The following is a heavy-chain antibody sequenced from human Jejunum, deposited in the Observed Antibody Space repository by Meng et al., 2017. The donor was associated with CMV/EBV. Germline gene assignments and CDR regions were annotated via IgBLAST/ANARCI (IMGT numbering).Heavy chain of an antibody. D-gene: IGHD5-18*01. CDR3: ARGTGSYGHQFDY. V-gene: IGHV4-39*07. J-gene: IGHJ4*02. CDR2: IYYSGTI. Sequence: LQREGLGPGLVNPSEPLARNCLVSSGSMSSSNFYWGWIRQPPGKGLEWIGSIYYSGTIYYNPSLESRGTISVDTSKSQFSLRLSSVTAADTAVYYCARGTGSYGHQFDYWGQGTLVTVSS. CDR1: SGSMSSSNFY.